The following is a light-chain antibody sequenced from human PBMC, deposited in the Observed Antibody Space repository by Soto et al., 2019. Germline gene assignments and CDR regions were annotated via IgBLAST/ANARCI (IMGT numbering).Light chain of an antibody. J-gene: IGKJ1*01. Sequence: DIPMTQSPSSPSSSVGHRVTITCRASQSISSYLNWYQQKPGKAPKLLISAASSLQSGDPSRFVGSGSATAFTLHISSLRRGGFATYYCQHSYSTPWTFGQRTTVESK. CDR3: QHSYSTPWT. CDR2: AAS. V-gene: IGKV1-39*01. CDR1: QSISSY.